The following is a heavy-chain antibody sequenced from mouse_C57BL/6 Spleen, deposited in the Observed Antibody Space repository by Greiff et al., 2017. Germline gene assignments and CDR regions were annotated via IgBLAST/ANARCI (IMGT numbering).Heavy chain of an antibody. J-gene: IGHJ3*01. CDR1: GYAFSSSW. CDR2: IYPGDGDT. V-gene: IGHV1-82*01. D-gene: IGHD2-1*01. CDR3: ARMGNSFAY. Sequence: QVQLQQSVPELVKPGASVKISCKASGYAFSSSWMNWVKQRPGKGLEWIGRIYPGDGDTNYNGKFKGKATLTADKSSSTAYMQLSSLTSEDSAVYFCARMGNSFAYWGQGTLVTVSA.